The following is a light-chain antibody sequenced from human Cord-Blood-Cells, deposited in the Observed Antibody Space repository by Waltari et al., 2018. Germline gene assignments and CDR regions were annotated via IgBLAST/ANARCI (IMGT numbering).Light chain of an antibody. CDR3: QQYGSSPWT. CDR2: GAS. Sequence: ELVLPQSPGTLSLSPGERASLSCRANQSVSSSYLAWYQQKPGQAPRLLIYGASSRATGIPDRFSGSGSGTDFTLTISRLEPEDLAVYCCQQYGSSPWTFGQGNKVEIK. CDR1: QSVSSSY. V-gene: IGKV3-20*01. J-gene: IGKJ1*01.